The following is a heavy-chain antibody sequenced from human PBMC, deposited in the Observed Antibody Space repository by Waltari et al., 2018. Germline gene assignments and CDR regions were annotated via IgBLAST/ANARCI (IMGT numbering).Heavy chain of an antibody. CDR3: ARGSGASSTWAY. D-gene: IGHD6-6*01. J-gene: IGHJ4*02. V-gene: IGHV3-23*04. CDR2: IRGGSELI. Sequence: VHLVESGGDLVQPGGSLRLSCVASGFTFSNDAMAWVRQAPGKGLEWVSLIRGGSELIEYAEYVKGRFIISRDNSKNTVSLQMSSLRAEDTALYYCARGSGASSTWAYWGQGTQVTVSS. CDR1: GFTFSNDA.